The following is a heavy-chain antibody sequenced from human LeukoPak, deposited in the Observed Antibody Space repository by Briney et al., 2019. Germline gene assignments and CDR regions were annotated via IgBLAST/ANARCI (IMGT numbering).Heavy chain of an antibody. V-gene: IGHV3-21*01. Sequence: KAGGSLRLSCAASGFTFSGYLMSWVRQAPGKGLEWVSSISSSSSYIYYADSVKGRFTISRDNAKNSLYLQMNSLRAEDTAVYYCAREISDDILTGYYIGYNWFDPWGQGTLVTVSS. D-gene: IGHD3-9*01. CDR2: ISSSSSYI. CDR1: GFTFSGYL. CDR3: AREISDDILTGYYIGYNWFDP. J-gene: IGHJ5*02.